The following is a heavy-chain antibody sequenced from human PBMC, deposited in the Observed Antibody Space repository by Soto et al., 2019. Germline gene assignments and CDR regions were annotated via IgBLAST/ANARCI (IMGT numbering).Heavy chain of an antibody. J-gene: IGHJ6*02. CDR2: ISTYNGDT. V-gene: IGHV1-18*01. Sequence: VQLVQSGAEVKKPGASVKVSCKASGYSFTTYGIAWVRQAPGHGLEWMGWISTYNGDTDYAQNLQGRVIMTTDTSTTTAYRVLRSLRSDDTAVYYCAREGSRPYYYYGMDVWCQGTTVSVSS. CDR1: GYSFTTYG. CDR3: AREGSRPYYYYGMDV. D-gene: IGHD2-15*01.